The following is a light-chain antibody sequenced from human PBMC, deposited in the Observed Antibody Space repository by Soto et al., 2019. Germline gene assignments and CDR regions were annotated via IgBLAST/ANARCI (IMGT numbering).Light chain of an antibody. J-gene: IGLJ1*01. Sequence: QSALTQHASVSGSPGQSITISCTGTSSDVGGYNYVSWYQQHPGKAPKLMIYDVSNRPSGVSNRFSGSKSGNTASLTISGLQAEDEDDYYCSSYTSSSSLLYVFGTGTKLTDL. CDR3: SSYTSSSSLLYV. CDR1: SSDVGGYNY. V-gene: IGLV2-14*01. CDR2: DVS.